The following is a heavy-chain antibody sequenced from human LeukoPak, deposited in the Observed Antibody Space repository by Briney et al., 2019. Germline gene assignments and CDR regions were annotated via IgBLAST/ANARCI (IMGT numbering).Heavy chain of an antibody. J-gene: IGHJ4*02. V-gene: IGHV3-30-3*01. CDR3: ARVGGSSSWSYYFDY. CDR1: GFTFSSYA. CDR2: ISYDGSNK. Sequence: GGSLRLSCAASGFTFSSYAMHWVRQAPGKGLEWVAVISYDGSNKYYADSVKGRFTISRDNSKNTLYLQMNSLRAEDTAAYYCARVGGSSSWSYYFDYWGQGTLVTVSS. D-gene: IGHD6-13*01.